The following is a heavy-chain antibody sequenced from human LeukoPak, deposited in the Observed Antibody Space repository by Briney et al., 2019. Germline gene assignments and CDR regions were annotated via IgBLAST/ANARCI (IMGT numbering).Heavy chain of an antibody. J-gene: IGHJ4*02. V-gene: IGHV3-7*01. Sequence: GGSLRLSCAASGFTFSSYWMSWVRQAPGKGLEWVANIKQDGSEKYYVDSVKGRFTISRDNAKNSLYLQMNSLRAEGTAVYYCARDYGSGSYYYDYWGQGTLVTVSS. CDR3: ARDYGSGSYYYDY. CDR1: GFTFSSYW. CDR2: IKQDGSEK. D-gene: IGHD3-10*01.